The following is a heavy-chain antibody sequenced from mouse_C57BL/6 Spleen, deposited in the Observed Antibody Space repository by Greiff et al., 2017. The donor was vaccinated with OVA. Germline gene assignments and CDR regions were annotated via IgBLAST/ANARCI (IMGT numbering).Heavy chain of an antibody. Sequence: VQGVESGGDLVKPGGSLKLSCAASGFTFSSYGMSWVRQTPDKRLEWVATISSGGSYTYYPDSVKGRFTISRDNAKNTLYLQMSSLKSEDTAMYYCARHSVYDGYPAWFAYWGQGTLVTVSA. CDR1: GFTFSSYG. CDR3: ARHSVYDGYPAWFAY. J-gene: IGHJ3*01. CDR2: ISSGGSYT. D-gene: IGHD2-3*01. V-gene: IGHV5-6*01.